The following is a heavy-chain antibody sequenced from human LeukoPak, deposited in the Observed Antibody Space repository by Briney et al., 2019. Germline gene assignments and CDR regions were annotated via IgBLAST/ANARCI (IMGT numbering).Heavy chain of an antibody. V-gene: IGHV3-30*18. J-gene: IGHJ4*02. CDR2: ISYDGSNK. D-gene: IGHD1-26*01. Sequence: GGSLRLSCAASGFTFSSYGMHWVRQAPGKGLEWVAVISYDGSNKYYADSVKGRFTISRDNSKNTLYLQMNSLRAEDTAVYYCAKDRKSCYFDYWGQGTLVTVSS. CDR1: GFTFSSYG. CDR3: AKDRKSCYFDY.